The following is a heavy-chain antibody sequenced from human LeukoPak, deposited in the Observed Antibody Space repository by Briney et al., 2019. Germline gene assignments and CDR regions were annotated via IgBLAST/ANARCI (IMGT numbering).Heavy chain of an antibody. CDR2: ISAYNGNT. CDR1: GYTFTSYG. Sequence: ASVKVSCKASGYTFTSYGISWVRQAPGQGLEWMGWISAYNGNTNYAQKLQGRVTMTTDTSTSTAYMELGSLRSDDTAVYYCASTYYYDSSAMGWFDPWGQGTLVTVSS. V-gene: IGHV1-18*01. D-gene: IGHD3-22*01. J-gene: IGHJ5*02. CDR3: ASTYYYDSSAMGWFDP.